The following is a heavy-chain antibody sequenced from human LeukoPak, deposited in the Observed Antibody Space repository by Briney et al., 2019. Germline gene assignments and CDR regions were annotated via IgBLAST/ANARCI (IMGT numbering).Heavy chain of an antibody. CDR1: GFTFSDYY. D-gene: IGHD2-15*01. V-gene: IGHV3-11*04. J-gene: IGHJ4*03. CDR2: ISPSGGAI. CDR3: ARGLFVAGSFFDS. Sequence: PGGSLRLSCAASGFTFSDYYMSWIRQAPGKGLEWLAFISPSGGAIYYAGSVKGRFTISRDNVKNSLYLQMNSLKAEDTAVYYCARGLFVAGSFFDSWGQGTLVTVSS.